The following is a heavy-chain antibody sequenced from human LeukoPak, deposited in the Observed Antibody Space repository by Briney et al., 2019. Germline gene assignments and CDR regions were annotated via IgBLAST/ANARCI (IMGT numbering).Heavy chain of an antibody. CDR1: GGSISSYY. Sequence: PSETLSLTCTVSGGSISSYYWSWIRQPPGKGLEWIGFVYYDGTTNYNPSLKSRVTISADPSKSQISLKLSSLTAADTGVYYCARGVVGLESGMDVWGQGTTVTVSS. V-gene: IGHV4-59*12. D-gene: IGHD2-15*01. J-gene: IGHJ6*02. CDR2: VYYDGTT. CDR3: ARGVVGLESGMDV.